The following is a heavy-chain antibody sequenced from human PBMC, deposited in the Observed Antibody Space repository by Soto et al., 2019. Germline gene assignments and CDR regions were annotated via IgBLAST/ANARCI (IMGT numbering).Heavy chain of an antibody. Sequence: PGESQRLSCAASGFTFSSYAMSWVRHAPGKGLEWVALIWNDGIRKVYVDSVKGRFTISRDNSKNTLDLQMNNLRDEDSAVYYCARDDDNDANALDYWGPGTLVTVSS. CDR2: IWNDGIRK. CDR1: GFTFSSYA. CDR3: ARDDDNDANALDY. V-gene: IGHV3-33*08. J-gene: IGHJ4*02.